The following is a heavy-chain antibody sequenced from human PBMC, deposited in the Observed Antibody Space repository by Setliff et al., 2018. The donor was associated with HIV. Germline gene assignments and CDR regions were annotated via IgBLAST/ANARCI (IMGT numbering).Heavy chain of an antibody. Sequence: ASETLSLTCTVSGASISYGGHYWSWIRQPAGKGLEWIGRSHSGVNTNYNPSLKSRLTISVDTSKNQLSLKLTSVTAADTAVYYCARCRDGELFTNEGNYYYYIDVWGKGTTVTVSS. D-gene: IGHD3-10*01. CDR2: SHSGVNT. CDR1: GASISYGGHY. J-gene: IGHJ6*03. CDR3: ARCRDGELFTNEGNYYYYIDV. V-gene: IGHV4-61*02.